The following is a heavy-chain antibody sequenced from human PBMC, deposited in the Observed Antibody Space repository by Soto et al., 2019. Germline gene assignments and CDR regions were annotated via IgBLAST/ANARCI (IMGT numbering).Heavy chain of an antibody. CDR1: GFSLTTSGEG. Sequence: QITLNESGPTQVKPRQTLTLTCTFSGFSLTTSGEGVGWIRQSPGKAPEWLALIYWDDDKRYSPSLKSRLTITKDTSKNQVVLTMADLDPADTATYYCAHRVLRTVFGLVTTTAIYFDFCGQGTPVAVSS. CDR2: IYWDDDK. D-gene: IGHD3-3*01. J-gene: IGHJ4*02. CDR3: AHRVLRTVFGLVTTTAIYFDF. V-gene: IGHV2-5*02.